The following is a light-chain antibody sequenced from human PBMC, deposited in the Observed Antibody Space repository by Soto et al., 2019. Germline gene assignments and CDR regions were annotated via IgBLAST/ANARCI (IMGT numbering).Light chain of an antibody. Sequence: IQLTQSPSSLSASVGDRVNITFRASQSISSYLNWYQQKPGKAPKLLIYAASSLQSGVPSRFSGSGSGTDFTLTISSLQPEDFATYYCQQSYSTPPITFGQGTRLEI. V-gene: IGKV1-39*01. CDR3: QQSYSTPPIT. CDR2: AAS. J-gene: IGKJ5*01. CDR1: QSISSY.